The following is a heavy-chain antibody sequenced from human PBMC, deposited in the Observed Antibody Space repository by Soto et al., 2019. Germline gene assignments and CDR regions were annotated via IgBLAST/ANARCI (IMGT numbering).Heavy chain of an antibody. CDR1: GFTFSSYE. J-gene: IGHJ6*02. V-gene: IGHV3-48*03. CDR2: ISSSGSTI. CDR3: ARDSLGKIYYYYGMDV. Sequence: GGSLRLSCAASGFTFSSYEMNWVRQAPGKGLEWGSYISSSGSTIYYADSVKGRFTISRDNAKNSLYLQMNSLRAEDTAVYYCARDSLGKIYYYYGMDVWGQGTTVTVSS.